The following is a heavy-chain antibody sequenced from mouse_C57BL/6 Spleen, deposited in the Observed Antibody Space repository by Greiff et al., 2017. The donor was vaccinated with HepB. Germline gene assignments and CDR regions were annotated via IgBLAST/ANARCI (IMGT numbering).Heavy chain of an antibody. J-gene: IGHJ1*03. V-gene: IGHV1-82*01. CDR2: IYPGDGDT. Sequence: QVQLQQSGPELVKPGASVKISCTASGYAFSSSWMNWVKQRPGKGLEWIGRIYPGDGDTNYNGKFKGKATLTADKSSSTAYMQLSSLTSEDSAVYFCARGVLRYWYFDVWGTGTTVTVSS. CDR3: ARGVLRYWYFDV. D-gene: IGHD1-1*01. CDR1: GYAFSSSW.